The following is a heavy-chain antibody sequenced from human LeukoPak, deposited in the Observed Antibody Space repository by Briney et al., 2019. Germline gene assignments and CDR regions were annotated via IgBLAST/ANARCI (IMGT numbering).Heavy chain of an antibody. V-gene: IGHV4-61*01. CDR3: ARGYGSENFDY. CDR1: GGSVSSGSYY. J-gene: IGHJ4*02. D-gene: IGHD3-10*01. CDR2: IYYSGST. Sequence: SETLSLTCTVSGGSVSSGSYYWSWIRQPPGKGLEWIGYIYYSGSTNYNPSLKSRVTISVDTSKNQFSLKLSSVTAADTAVYYCARGYGSENFDYWGQGTLVTVSS.